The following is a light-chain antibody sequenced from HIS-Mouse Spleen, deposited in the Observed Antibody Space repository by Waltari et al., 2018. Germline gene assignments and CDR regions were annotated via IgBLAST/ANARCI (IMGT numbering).Light chain of an antibody. CDR3: QQSYSIPMYT. CDR2: AAS. CDR1: QSISSY. V-gene: IGKV1-39*01. Sequence: DIQMTQSPSSLSASVGDRVTITCRASQSISSYLNWYQQKPGKAPKLLIYAASSLQSGVPSRFSGSGSGTDFTLTISSLQPEDFATYYCQQSYSIPMYTFGQGTKLGIK. J-gene: IGKJ2*01.